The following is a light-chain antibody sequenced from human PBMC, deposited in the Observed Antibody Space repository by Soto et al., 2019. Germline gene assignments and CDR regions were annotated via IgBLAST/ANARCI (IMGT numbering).Light chain of an antibody. CDR2: EVS. CDR1: SSDIGGYNY. Sequence: QSALTQPPSASGSPGQSVAISCTGTSSDIGGYNYVSWYQQHPGKAPKLMIFEVSQRPSGVPDRFSGSKSGNTASLTVSGLQAEDEADYYCSSYTTSSARVFGGGTQLTVL. J-gene: IGLJ2*01. CDR3: SSYTTSSARV. V-gene: IGLV2-8*01.